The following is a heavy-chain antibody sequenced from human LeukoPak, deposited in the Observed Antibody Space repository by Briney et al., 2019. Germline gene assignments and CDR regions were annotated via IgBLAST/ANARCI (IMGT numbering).Heavy chain of an antibody. CDR2: IYYSGST. CDR3: ARGLYYDILTGYRNNDAFDI. Sequence: PSETLSLTCTVSGGSISSYYWSWIRQPPGKGLEWIGYIYYSGSTNYNPSPKSRVTISVDTSKNQFSLKLSAVTAADTAVYYCARGLYYDILTGYRNNDAFDIWGQGTMVTVSS. V-gene: IGHV4-59*01. D-gene: IGHD3-9*01. CDR1: GGSISSYY. J-gene: IGHJ3*02.